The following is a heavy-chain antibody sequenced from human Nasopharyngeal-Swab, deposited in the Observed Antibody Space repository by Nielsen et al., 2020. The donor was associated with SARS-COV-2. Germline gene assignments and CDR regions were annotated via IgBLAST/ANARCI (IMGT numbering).Heavy chain of an antibody. V-gene: IGHV1-46*02. J-gene: IGHJ4*02. CDR3: ARSRGAGVLDY. D-gene: IGHD1-14*01. CDR1: GYPFKTYY. Sequence: ASVKVSCKASGYPFKTYYMHWGRQAPGQGPEWMGLIIPSGGSTTYAQRLQGRVTMTRDTSTTTFYMELSSLRFEDTTMYYCARSRGAGVLDYWGQGSLVTVSS. CDR2: IIPSGGST.